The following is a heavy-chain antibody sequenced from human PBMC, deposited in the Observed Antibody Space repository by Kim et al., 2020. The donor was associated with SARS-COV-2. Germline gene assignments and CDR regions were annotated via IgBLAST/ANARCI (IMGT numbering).Heavy chain of an antibody. J-gene: IGHJ3*02. CDR3: ARGPPVPTMSSRAFDI. D-gene: IGHD3-22*01. Sequence: SVKGRFTISRDNAKNSLYLQMNSLRAEDTAVYYCARGPPVPTMSSRAFDIWGQGTMVTVSS. V-gene: IGHV3-11*05.